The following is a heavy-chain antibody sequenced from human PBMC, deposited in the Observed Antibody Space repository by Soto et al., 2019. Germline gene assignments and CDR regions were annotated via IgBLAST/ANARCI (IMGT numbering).Heavy chain of an antibody. CDR3: APDLCALGLGCQSAKYGVEF. D-gene: IGHD3-16*01. CDR1: GYSFTGHY. V-gene: IGHV1-2*02. CDR2: LKTDNGGT. Sequence: ALVKVSYKATGYSFTGHYLHWVRLVSRKRLEHLGWLKTDNGGTYYAPKFQGRVTFTRDTSTSTAYMEVSGLPSDDTAVYFCAPDLCALGLGCQSAKYGVEFWGQGRRVTVSS. J-gene: IGHJ6*02.